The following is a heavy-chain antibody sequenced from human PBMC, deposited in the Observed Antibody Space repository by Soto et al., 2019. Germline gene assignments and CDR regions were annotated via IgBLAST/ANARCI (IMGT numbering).Heavy chain of an antibody. CDR2: IIPILGIG. Sequence: SVKVSCKASGGTFSSYAFNWVRQAPGQGLEWMGRIIPILGIGDYAQRFQGRVTITADKSTSTVYMELSSLRSEDTAVYYCAGNPRAVAAMHMDVWGKGTMVTVSS. V-gene: IGHV1-69*04. J-gene: IGHJ6*03. CDR1: GGTFSSYA. D-gene: IGHD6-19*01. CDR3: AGNPRAVAAMHMDV.